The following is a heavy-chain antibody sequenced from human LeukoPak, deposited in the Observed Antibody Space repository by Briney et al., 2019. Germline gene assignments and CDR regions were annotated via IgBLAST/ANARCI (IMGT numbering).Heavy chain of an antibody. CDR2: IIPILGIA. CDR3: ARNVPHTYPQLTTVDY. Sequence: ASVKVSCKASGYTFTSYAMNWVRQAPGQGLEWMGRIIPILGIANYAQKFQGRVTITADKSTSTAYMELSSLRSEDTAVYYCARNVPHTYPQLTTVDYWGQGTLVTVSS. J-gene: IGHJ4*02. CDR1: GYTFTSYA. D-gene: IGHD1-1*01. V-gene: IGHV1-69*04.